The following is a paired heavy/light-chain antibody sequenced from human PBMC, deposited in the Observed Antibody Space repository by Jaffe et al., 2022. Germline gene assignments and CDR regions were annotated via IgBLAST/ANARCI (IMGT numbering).Light chain of an antibody. V-gene: IGLV2-14*03. CDR1: SIDVGGYNY. J-gene: IGLJ3*02. CDR3: SSYSGSRTLGV. Sequence: QSALTQPASVSGSPGQSITIPCTGTSIDVGGYNYVSWYQQHPGKAPKLIIYDVSKRPSGVSNRFSGSKSGNTASLTISGLQAEDEADYYCSSYSGSRTLGVFGGGTKLTVL. CDR2: DVS.
Heavy chain of an antibody. J-gene: IGHJ4*02. CDR1: GFTFSNYA. D-gene: IGHD2-2*01. V-gene: IGHV3-64*01. CDR2: ITSHGDST. Sequence: DVQLVESGGGLVQPGGSLRLSCAASGFTFSNYAMHWVRQAPGKGLEYVSTITSHGDSTYYANSVKGRFTISRDNSKNTLYLQMGSLRAEDMAVYYCARDPGYCVMSSCYGVGQLADYWGQGTLVTVSS. CDR3: ARDPGYCVMSSCYGVGQLADY.